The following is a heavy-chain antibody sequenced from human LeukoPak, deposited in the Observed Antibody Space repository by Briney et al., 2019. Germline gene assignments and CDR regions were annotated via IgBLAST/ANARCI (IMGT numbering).Heavy chain of an antibody. CDR3: ARDNPFKYDYVN. Sequence: PSETLSLTCTVSGGSISSYYWSWIRQPAGKELEWIGRIYTTGSTNYSPSLKNRVTISADTSKNQFSLKLSSVTAADTAVYYCARDNPFKYDYVNWGQGTLVTVSS. D-gene: IGHD3-16*01. CDR1: GGSISSYY. CDR2: IYTTGST. J-gene: IGHJ4*02. V-gene: IGHV4-4*07.